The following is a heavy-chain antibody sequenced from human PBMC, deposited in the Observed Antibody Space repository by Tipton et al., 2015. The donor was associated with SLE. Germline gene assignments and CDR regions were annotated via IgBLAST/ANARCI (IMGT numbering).Heavy chain of an antibody. CDR3: AKDKGITAFDY. D-gene: IGHD1-20*01. V-gene: IGHV3-74*01. Sequence: GSLRLSCAASGFTFSSYWMHWVRQAPGKGLVWVSRINRDGSSTSYADSVKGRFTVSRDNAKSTLYLQMNSLRPEDTAVYYCAKDKGITAFDYWGQGTLVSVSS. CDR2: INRDGSST. CDR1: GFTFSSYW. J-gene: IGHJ4*02.